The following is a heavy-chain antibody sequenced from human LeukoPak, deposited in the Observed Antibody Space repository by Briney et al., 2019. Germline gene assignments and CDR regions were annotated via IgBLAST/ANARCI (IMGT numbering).Heavy chain of an antibody. CDR1: GFTFNNYA. Sequence: GGSLRLSCEASGFTFNNYAMSWVRQTPGKGLEWVAATVGGRPDTYHADSVKGRFTVSRDDSRSTLFLQTNSLRVEDTAVYYCTKAPLRSCSGAFCYPFDYWGQGTLVTVSS. J-gene: IGHJ4*02. V-gene: IGHV3-23*01. CDR2: TVGGRPDT. CDR3: TKAPLRSCSGAFCYPFDY. D-gene: IGHD2-8*02.